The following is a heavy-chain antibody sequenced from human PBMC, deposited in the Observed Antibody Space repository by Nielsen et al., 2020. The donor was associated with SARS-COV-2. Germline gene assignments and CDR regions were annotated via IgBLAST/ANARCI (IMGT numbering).Heavy chain of an antibody. CDR1: GFTVRRTD. J-gene: IGHJ4*02. V-gene: IGHV3-53*01. D-gene: IGHD5-18*01. CDR2: IYSDGST. Sequence: GESLKISCAAAGFTVRRTDMNWVRQAPGKGLQWVSLIYSDGSTKYADSVKGRFTISRDNSRNTVYLQMNSLRPEDTAVYYCAREFALRDTAYFDYWGQGTLVTVSS. CDR3: AREFALRDTAYFDY.